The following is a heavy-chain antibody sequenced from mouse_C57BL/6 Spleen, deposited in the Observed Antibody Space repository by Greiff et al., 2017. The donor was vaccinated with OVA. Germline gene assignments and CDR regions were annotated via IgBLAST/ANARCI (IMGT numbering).Heavy chain of an antibody. CDR1: GYTFTDYY. J-gene: IGHJ2*01. CDR3: VLFYYGSSYLYYFDY. Sequence: EVQLQQSGPELVKPGASVKISCKASGYTFTDYYMNWVKQSHGKSLEWIGDINPNNGGTSYNQKFKGKATLTVDKSSSTAYMELRSLTSEDSAVYYCVLFYYGSSYLYYFDYWGQGTTLTVSS. V-gene: IGHV1-26*01. D-gene: IGHD1-1*01. CDR2: INPNNGGT.